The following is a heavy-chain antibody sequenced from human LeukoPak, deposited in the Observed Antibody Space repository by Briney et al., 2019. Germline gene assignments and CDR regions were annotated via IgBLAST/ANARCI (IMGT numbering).Heavy chain of an antibody. J-gene: IGHJ6*04. V-gene: IGHV4-39*07. CDR3: ARRFRSSGSCPDV. D-gene: IGHD3-10*01. CDR2: IFYSGST. Sequence: KPSEPLSLTCTVSGGSISTSNYYWGWIRQPPGKGLEWIGNIFYSGSTYYSPSLRSRVTISLDTSRNQFSLKLNSATAADTAVYYCARRFRSSGSCPDVWGKGTTVTISS. CDR1: GGSISTSNYY.